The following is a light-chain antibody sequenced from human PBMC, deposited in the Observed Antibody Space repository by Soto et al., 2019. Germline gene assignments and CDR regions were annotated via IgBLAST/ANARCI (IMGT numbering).Light chain of an antibody. CDR3: SSYTSSSTLGV. CDR1: SSDVGGYNY. V-gene: IGLV2-14*01. CDR2: DVS. J-gene: IGLJ1*01. Sequence: ALTQPASVSGSPGRSITISCTGTSSDVGGYNYVSWYQQHPGKAPKLMIYDVSNRPSGVSNRFSGSKSGNTASLTISGLQAEDEADYYCSSYTSSSTLGVFGTGTKVTVL.